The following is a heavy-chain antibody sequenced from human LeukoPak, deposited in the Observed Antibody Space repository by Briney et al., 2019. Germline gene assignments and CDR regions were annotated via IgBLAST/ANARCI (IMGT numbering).Heavy chain of an antibody. V-gene: IGHV3-23*01. D-gene: IGHD6-19*01. CDR2: ISGSGGST. CDR3: AKDKAPIAVAHYDY. J-gene: IGHJ4*02. CDR1: GFTFSGYA. Sequence: GGSLRLSCAASGFTFSGYAMSWVRQAPGKGLEWVSAISGSGGSTYYADSVKGRFTISRDNSKNTLYLQMNSLRAEDTAVYYCAKDKAPIAVAHYDYWGQGTLVTVSS.